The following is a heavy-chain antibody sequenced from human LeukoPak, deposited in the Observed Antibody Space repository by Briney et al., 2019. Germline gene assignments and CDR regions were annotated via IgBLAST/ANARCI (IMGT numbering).Heavy chain of an antibody. Sequence: SQTLSLTCAVSVGSISSGGYSWSWIRQPPGKGLEWIGYIYYSGSTNYNPSLKSRVTISVDTSKNQFSLKLSSVTAADTAVYYCARRDRLREFDIWGQGTMVTVSS. V-gene: IGHV4-30-4*07. CDR3: ARRDRLREFDI. D-gene: IGHD3-22*01. CDR2: IYYSGST. J-gene: IGHJ3*02. CDR1: VGSISSGGYS.